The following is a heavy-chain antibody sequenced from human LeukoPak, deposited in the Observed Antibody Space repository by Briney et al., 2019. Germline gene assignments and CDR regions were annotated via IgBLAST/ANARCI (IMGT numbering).Heavy chain of an antibody. CDR2: IRYDESVK. CDR1: GFTFSTYG. J-gene: IGHJ4*02. V-gene: IGHV3-30*02. Sequence: GGSLRLSCAASGFTFSTYGMHWVRQAPGKGLEWVAFIRYDESVKYYVDSVKGRFTISRDNSKNTLYFQMSSLRPEDTATYYCAKGHNSASYSYDYWGQGTLVTVSS. CDR3: AKGHNSASYSYDY. D-gene: IGHD1-1*01.